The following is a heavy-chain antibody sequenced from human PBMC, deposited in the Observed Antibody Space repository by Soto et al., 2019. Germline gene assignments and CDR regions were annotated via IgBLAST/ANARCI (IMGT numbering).Heavy chain of an antibody. CDR2: IYYSGST. CDR3: ARGPGSPLAAEYFQH. CDR1: GGSISSGGYY. D-gene: IGHD3-10*01. V-gene: IGHV4-31*03. Sequence: QVQLQESGPGLVKPSQTLSLTCTVSGGSISSGGYYWSWIRQHPGKGLEWIGYIYYSGSTYYNPSLKSRVTIPVDTSKNQFSLKLSSVTAADTAVYYCARGPGSPLAAEYFQHWGQGTLVTVSS. J-gene: IGHJ1*01.